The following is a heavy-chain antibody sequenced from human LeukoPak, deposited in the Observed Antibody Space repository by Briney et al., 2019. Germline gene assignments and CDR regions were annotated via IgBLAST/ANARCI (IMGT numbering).Heavy chain of an antibody. V-gene: IGHV1-24*01. D-gene: IGHD3-10*01. J-gene: IGHJ4*02. CDR2: FDPDDGET. Sequence: VAPVKVSCKVSGYTLTELSMHWVRQAPGKGLEWMGGFDPDDGETIYAQKFQGRVTMTEDTSTDTAYKELSSLRSEDTAVYYCATAGGYYFDYWGQGTLVTVSS. CDR3: ATAGGYYFDY. CDR1: GYTLTELS.